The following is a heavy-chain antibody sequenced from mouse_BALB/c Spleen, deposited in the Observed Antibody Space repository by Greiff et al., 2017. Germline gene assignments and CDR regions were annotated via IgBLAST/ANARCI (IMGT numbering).Heavy chain of an antibody. Sequence: LVESGGGLVKPGGSLKLSCAASGFTFSSYAMSWVRQSPEKRLEWVAEISSGGSYTYYPDTVTGRFTISRDNAKNTLYLEMSSLRSEDTAMYYCARYYGSRFDYWGQGTTLTVSS. J-gene: IGHJ2*01. CDR1: GFTFSSYA. CDR3: ARYYGSRFDY. CDR2: ISSGGSYT. V-gene: IGHV5-9-4*01. D-gene: IGHD1-1*01.